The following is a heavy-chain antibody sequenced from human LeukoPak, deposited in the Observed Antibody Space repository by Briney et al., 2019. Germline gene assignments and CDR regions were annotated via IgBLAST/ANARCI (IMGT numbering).Heavy chain of an antibody. V-gene: IGHV4-34*01. D-gene: IGHD1-20*01. J-gene: IGHJ4*02. CDR3: ARGRYNWRY. Sequence: SETLSLTCAVDGGSFSGYYWSWIRHPPAKGMEWNEEINHSGSTNYNPSLKSQFTISISTSKTQFSLSLTPATAATTAVYYSARGRYNWRYSGQGTLVTVSS. CDR1: GGSFSGYY. CDR2: INHSGST.